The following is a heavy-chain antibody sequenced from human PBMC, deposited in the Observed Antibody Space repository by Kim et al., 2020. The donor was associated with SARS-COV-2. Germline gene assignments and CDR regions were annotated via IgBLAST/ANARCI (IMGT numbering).Heavy chain of an antibody. CDR2: ISYDGSNK. Sequence: GGSLRLSCAASGFTFSSYGMHWVRQAPGKGLEWVAVISYDGSNKYYADSVKGRFTISRDNSKNTLYLQMNSLRAEDTAVYYCAKELLYNTDYYYYGMDVWGQGTTVTVSS. J-gene: IGHJ6*02. CDR3: AKELLYNTDYYYYGMDV. CDR1: GFTFSSYG. V-gene: IGHV3-30*18. D-gene: IGHD3-10*01.